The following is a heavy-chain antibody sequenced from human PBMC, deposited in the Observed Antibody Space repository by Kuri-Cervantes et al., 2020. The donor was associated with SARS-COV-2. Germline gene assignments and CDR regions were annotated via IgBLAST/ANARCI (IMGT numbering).Heavy chain of an antibody. J-gene: IGHJ6*02. CDR2: ISSSSSTI. CDR1: GFTFSSYS. Sequence: GESLKISCAASGFTFSSYSMNWVRQAPGKGLEWVSYISSSSSTIYYADSVKGRFTISRDNAKNSLYLQMNILRAEDTAVYYCARDQVYSSSWYPSSYYYYYGMDVWGQGTTVTVSS. V-gene: IGHV3-48*01. D-gene: IGHD6-13*01. CDR3: ARDQVYSSSWYPSSYYYYYGMDV.